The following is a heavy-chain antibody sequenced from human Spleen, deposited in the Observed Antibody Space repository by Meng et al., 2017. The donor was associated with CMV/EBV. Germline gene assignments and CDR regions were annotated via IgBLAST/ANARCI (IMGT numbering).Heavy chain of an antibody. D-gene: IGHD2-15*01. CDR2: IYYIGSP. V-gene: IGHV4-61*01. CDR3: ARGSGNGWFDP. J-gene: IGHJ5*02. Sequence: SETLSLTCTVSGGSVSSGSYYWSWIRQPPGKGLEWIGSIYYIGSPNYNPSLKSRVTISVDTSKNQFSLKLSSVTAADTAVYYCARGSGNGWFDPWGQGTLVTVSS. CDR1: GGSVSSGSYY.